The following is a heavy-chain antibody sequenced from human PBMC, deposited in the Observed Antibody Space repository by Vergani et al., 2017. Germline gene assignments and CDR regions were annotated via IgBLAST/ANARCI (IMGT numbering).Heavy chain of an antibody. CDR1: EFTFSSYA. J-gene: IGHJ4*02. D-gene: IGHD6-13*01. V-gene: IGHV3-23*01. CDR3: ARGGSDSSWYWVY. Sequence: EVQLLESGGGLVQPGGSLRLACATSEFTFSSYAMSWVRQAPGKGLEWVSAISGSGGSTYYADSVKGRFTISRDNSKNTLYLQMNSLRVEDTAVYYCARGGSDSSWYWVYWGQGTLVTVSS. CDR2: ISGSGGST.